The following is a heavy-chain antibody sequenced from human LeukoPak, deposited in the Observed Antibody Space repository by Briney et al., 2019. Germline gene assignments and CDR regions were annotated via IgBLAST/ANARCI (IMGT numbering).Heavy chain of an antibody. CDR1: GYTFTGYY. CDR2: INPNSGGT. CDR3: ARGRVGDCSGGSCHNWFDP. J-gene: IGHJ5*02. V-gene: IGHV1-2*02. Sequence: ASVKVSCKASGYTFTGYYMHWVRQAPGQGLEWMGWINPNSGGTNYAQKFQGRVTMTRDTSISTAYMELSRLRSDDTAVYYCARGRVGDCSGGSCHNWFDPWGQGTLVTVSS. D-gene: IGHD2-15*01.